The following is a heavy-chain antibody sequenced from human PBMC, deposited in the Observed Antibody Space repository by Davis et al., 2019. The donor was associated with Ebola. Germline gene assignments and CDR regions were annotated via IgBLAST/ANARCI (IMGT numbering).Heavy chain of an antibody. Sequence: PGGSLRLSCAASGFTFSIYSMDWVRQAPGKGLEWVSYISSGSSTIYYGDSVKARFTISRDNSKNTLDLQMNSLRDEDTAVYYCARVGYIPLDHWGQGTVVTVSS. J-gene: IGHJ4*02. CDR3: ARVGYIPLDH. CDR1: GFTFSIYS. D-gene: IGHD5-18*01. CDR2: ISSGSSTI. V-gene: IGHV3-48*02.